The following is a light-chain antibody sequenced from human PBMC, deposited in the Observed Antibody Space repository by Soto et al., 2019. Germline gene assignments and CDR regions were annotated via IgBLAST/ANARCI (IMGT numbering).Light chain of an antibody. CDR3: QQYGSSHQT. V-gene: IGKV3-20*01. CDR2: GAS. Sequence: EIVLTQSPGTLSLSPGERATLTCRASQSVSSSYLGWYQQKLGQAPRLLIYGASSRATGIPDRFSGSGSGTDFTLTISRLEPEDFAVYYCQQYGSSHQTFGQGTKVDIK. CDR1: QSVSSSY. J-gene: IGKJ1*01.